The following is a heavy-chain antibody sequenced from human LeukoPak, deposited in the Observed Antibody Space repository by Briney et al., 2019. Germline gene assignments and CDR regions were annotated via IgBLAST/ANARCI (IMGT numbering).Heavy chain of an antibody. CDR2: INPNSGGT. CDR3: ARADYDDYYFDY. J-gene: IGHJ4*02. D-gene: IGHD4-17*01. V-gene: IGHV1-2*02. Sequence: ASVKVSCKASGYTFTGYYMHWVRQAPGRGLEWMGWINPNSGGTNYAQKFQGRVTMTRDTSISTAYMELSRLRSDDTAVYYCARADYDDYYFDYWGQGTLVTVSS. CDR1: GYTFTGYY.